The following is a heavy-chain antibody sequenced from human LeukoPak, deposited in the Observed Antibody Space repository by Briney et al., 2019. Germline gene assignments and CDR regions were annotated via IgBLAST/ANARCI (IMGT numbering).Heavy chain of an antibody. CDR2: ISSSSSTI. D-gene: IGHD3-22*01. J-gene: IGHJ4*02. CDR3: AKDAVYYDSAHYYYADY. CDR1: GFTFSSYS. Sequence: PGGSLRLSCAASGFTFSSYSMNWVRQAPGKGLEWVSYISSSSSTIYYADSVKGRFTISRDNSQNTLYLQMNNLREEDTAVYYCAKDAVYYDSAHYYYADYWGQGTLVTVSS. V-gene: IGHV3-48*02.